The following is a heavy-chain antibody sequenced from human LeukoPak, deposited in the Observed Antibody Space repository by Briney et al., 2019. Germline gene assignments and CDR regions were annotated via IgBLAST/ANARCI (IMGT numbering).Heavy chain of an antibody. CDR2: ISYDGSNK. Sequence: GGSLRLSCAASGFTFSSYGMHWGRQAPGKGLEWVAVISYDGSNKYYADSVKGRFTISRDNSKNTLYLQMNSLRAEDTAVFYCAILHVAAAGYFDYWGQGTLVTVSS. CDR3: AILHVAAAGYFDY. D-gene: IGHD6-13*01. V-gene: IGHV3-30*03. J-gene: IGHJ4*02. CDR1: GFTFSSYG.